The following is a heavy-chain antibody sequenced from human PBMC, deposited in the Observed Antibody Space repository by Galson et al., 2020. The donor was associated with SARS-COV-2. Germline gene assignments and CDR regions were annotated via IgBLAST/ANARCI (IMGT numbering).Heavy chain of an antibody. D-gene: IGHD3-10*01. J-gene: IGHJ3*02. CDR3: AAKILWTDAFDI. Sequence: SETLSLTCTVSGGSISSGSYYWSWIRQPAGKGLEWIGRIYTSGSTNYNPSLKSRVTISVDTSKNQFSLKLSSVTAADTAVYYCAAKILWTDAFDIWGQGTMVTVSS. V-gene: IGHV4-61*02. CDR1: GGSISSGSYY. CDR2: IYTSGST.